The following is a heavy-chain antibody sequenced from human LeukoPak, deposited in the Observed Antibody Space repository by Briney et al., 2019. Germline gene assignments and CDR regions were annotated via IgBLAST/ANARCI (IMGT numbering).Heavy chain of an antibody. CDR2: IYYSGST. D-gene: IGHD3-3*01. J-gene: IGHJ4*02. CDR1: GGSISSHY. V-gene: IGHV4-59*11. CDR3: AREGWGSGYKGLD. Sequence: SETLSLTCTVSGGSISSHYWSWLRQPPGTGLEWIGYIYYSGSTNCNPSLKSRVTISVDTSNNQFSLKLSSVTAADTAVYYCAREGWGSGYKGLDWGRGTLVTVSS.